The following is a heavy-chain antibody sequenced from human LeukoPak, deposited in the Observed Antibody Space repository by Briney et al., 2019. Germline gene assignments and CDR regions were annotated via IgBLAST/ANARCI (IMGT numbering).Heavy chain of an antibody. J-gene: IGHJ4*02. V-gene: IGHV3-30-3*01. Sequence: GRSLRLSCAASGFTFSSYAMHWVRQAPGKGLEWVAGISYDGSNKYYADSVKGRFTISRDNSKNTLYLQMNSLRAEDTAVYYCARLPPDYGGNSDTARYYFDYWGQGTLVTVSS. CDR1: GFTFSSYA. CDR2: ISYDGSNK. D-gene: IGHD4-23*01. CDR3: ARLPPDYGGNSDTARYYFDY.